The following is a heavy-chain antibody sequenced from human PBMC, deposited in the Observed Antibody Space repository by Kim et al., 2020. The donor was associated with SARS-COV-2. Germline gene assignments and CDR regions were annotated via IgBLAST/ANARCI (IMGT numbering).Heavy chain of an antibody. CDR1: GYSFTTYW. V-gene: IGHV5-10-1*01. D-gene: IGHD6-19*01. J-gene: IGHJ4*02. CDR3: ARQGRIGSGSPDY. CDR2: IDPGDSYT. Sequence: GESLKISCKGSGYSFTTYWISWVRQMPGKGLDWMGRIDPGDSYTNYSPSLQGHVTISADNSISTAYLQWSSLQASDTAMYYCARQGRIGSGSPDYWGQGT.